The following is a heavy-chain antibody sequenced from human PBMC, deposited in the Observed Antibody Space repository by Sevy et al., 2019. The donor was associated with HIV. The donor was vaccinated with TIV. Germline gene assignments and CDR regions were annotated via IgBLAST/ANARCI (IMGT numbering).Heavy chain of an antibody. V-gene: IGHV3-48*01. CDR3: ARDASVAAYYFDF. CDR2: INTLSDTI. Sequence: GGSLRLSCTASGFTFRRNSMNWVRQAPGKGLEWLAYINTLSDTIKYADSVKGRFTISRDNAKNSRYLQMNSLRVEDTAVYYCARDASVAAYYFDFWGQGTLVTVSS. CDR1: GFTFRRNS. J-gene: IGHJ4*02. D-gene: IGHD6-19*01.